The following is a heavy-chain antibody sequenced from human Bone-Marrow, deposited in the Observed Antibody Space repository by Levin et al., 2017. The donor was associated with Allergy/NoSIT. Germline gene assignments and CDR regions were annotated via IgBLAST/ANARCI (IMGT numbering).Heavy chain of an antibody. J-gene: IGHJ2*01. CDR3: ATSPDSGNYYPTWYFDF. Sequence: GESLKISCKASGYSFSRYWISWVRQMPGKGLEWMGRIDPSDSYTNYSPSFEGHVTISVDKSISTTYLPWSSLKASDSGMYYCATSPDSGNYYPTWYFDFWGRGTLVTVSS. D-gene: IGHD3-10*01. CDR1: GYSFSRYW. CDR2: IDPSDSYT. V-gene: IGHV5-10-1*01.